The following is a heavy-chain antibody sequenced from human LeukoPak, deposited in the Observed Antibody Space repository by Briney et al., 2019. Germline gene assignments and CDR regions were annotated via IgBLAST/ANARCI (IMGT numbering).Heavy chain of an antibody. J-gene: IGHJ4*02. CDR2: INTNTGNP. D-gene: IGHD2-15*01. CDR1: GYTFTSYA. Sequence: ASVKVSCKASGYTFTSYAMNWVRQAPGQGLEWMGWINTNTGNPTYAQGFTGRFVFSLDTSVSTAYLQISSLKAEDTAVYYCARDFVIPRGGTSALMEGFFDYWGQGTLVTVSS. V-gene: IGHV7-4-1*02. CDR3: ARDFVIPRGGTSALMEGFFDY.